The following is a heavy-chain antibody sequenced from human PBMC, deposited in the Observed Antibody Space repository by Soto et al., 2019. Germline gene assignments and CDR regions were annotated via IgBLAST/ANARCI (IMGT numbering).Heavy chain of an antibody. V-gene: IGHV3-23*01. Sequence: EVQLLESGGGLVQPGGSLGLSCAASGVTFSSYAMSWVRQAPGTGLEWVSAISGSGGSTYYADSVKGRFPISRDNPKNTLYLQMNSLIAEDTAVYYCAKSGSRPTPYYYYYMNVSGKRTTATVSS. CDR1: GVTFSSYA. CDR3: AKSGSRPTPYYYYYMNV. J-gene: IGHJ6*03. D-gene: IGHD6-6*01. CDR2: ISGSGGST.